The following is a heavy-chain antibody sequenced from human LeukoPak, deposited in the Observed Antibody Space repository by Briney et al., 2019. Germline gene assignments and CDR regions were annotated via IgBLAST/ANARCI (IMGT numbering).Heavy chain of an antibody. CDR3: ARDGRYYDSSGYSYYYGMDV. CDR1: GFTFSDYY. CDR2: ISSSGSTI. J-gene: IGHJ6*02. Sequence: GSLRLSCAASGFTFSDYYMSWIRQAPGKGLEWVSYISSSGSTIYYADSVKGRFTISRDNAKNSLYLQMNSLRAEDTAVYYCARDGRYYDSSGYSYYYGMDVWGQGTTVTVSS. V-gene: IGHV3-11*01. D-gene: IGHD3-22*01.